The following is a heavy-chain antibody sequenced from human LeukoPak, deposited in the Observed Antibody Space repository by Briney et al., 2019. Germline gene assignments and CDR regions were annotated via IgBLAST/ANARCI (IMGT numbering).Heavy chain of an antibody. V-gene: IGHV1-3*01. CDR1: GYTFTSYA. CDR3: ARRHYDSSGYWALLEY. CDR2: INAGNGNT. Sequence: ASVRVSCKASGYTFTSYAMHWVRQAPGQRLEWMGWINAGNGNTKYSQKFQGRVTITRDTSASTAYMELSSLRSEDTAVYYCARRHYDSSGYWALLEYWGQGTLVTVSS. D-gene: IGHD3-22*01. J-gene: IGHJ4*02.